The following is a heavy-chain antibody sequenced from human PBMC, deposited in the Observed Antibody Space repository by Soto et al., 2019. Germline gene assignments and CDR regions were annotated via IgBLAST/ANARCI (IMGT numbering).Heavy chain of an antibody. J-gene: IGHJ6*03. D-gene: IGHD3-3*01. CDR2: ISSSGSTI. V-gene: IGHV3-11*01. CDR3: ARVVTSRFLEWLLSMDV. Sequence: PGGSLRLSCAASGFTFSDYYMSWIRQAPGKGLEWVSYISSSGSTIYYADSVKGRFTISRDNAKNSLYLQMNSLRAEDTAVYYCARVVTSRFLEWLLSMDVWGKGTTVTVSS. CDR1: GFTFSDYY.